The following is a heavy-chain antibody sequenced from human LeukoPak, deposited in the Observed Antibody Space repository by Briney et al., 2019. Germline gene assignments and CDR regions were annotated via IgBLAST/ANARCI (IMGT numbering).Heavy chain of an antibody. Sequence: GGSLRLSCAASGFTFSNYAMAWVRQAPGKGLEWVSSISKSGDNTHYADSVKGRFTISRDESKNTLYLQVNSLRAEDTAVYYCAARDCSSTSCYRFDYWGQGTLITVSS. D-gene: IGHD2-2*02. CDR1: GFTFSNYA. CDR3: AARDCSSTSCYRFDY. CDR2: ISKSGDNT. J-gene: IGHJ4*02. V-gene: IGHV3-23*01.